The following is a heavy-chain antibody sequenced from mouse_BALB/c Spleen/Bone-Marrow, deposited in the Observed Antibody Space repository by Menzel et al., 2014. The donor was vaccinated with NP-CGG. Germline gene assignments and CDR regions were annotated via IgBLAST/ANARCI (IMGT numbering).Heavy chain of an antibody. CDR1: GYTFTDYV. J-gene: IGHJ2*01. V-gene: IGHV1-77*01. CDR3: ASGVDY. CDR2: IYPGSGST. Sequence: VNLVESGPELVKPGASVKMPCKASGYTFTDYVISWVKQRTGQGLEWIGEIYPGSGSTYYNEKFKGKATLTADKSSNTAYMQLSSLTSEDSAVYFCASGVDYWGQGTTLTVSS.